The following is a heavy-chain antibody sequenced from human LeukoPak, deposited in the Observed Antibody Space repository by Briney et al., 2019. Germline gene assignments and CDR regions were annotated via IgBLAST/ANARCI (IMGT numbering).Heavy chain of an antibody. D-gene: IGHD3-16*02. V-gene: IGHV1-2*06. J-gene: IGHJ4*02. CDR2: INPNSGGT. CDR3: ARGFVWGSYRVDC. CDR1: GYTFTGYY. Sequence: ASVKVSCKASGYTFTGYYMHWVRQAPGQGLEWMGRINPNSGGTNYAQKFQGRVTMTRDTSISTAYMELSRLRSDDTAVYYCARGFVWGSYRVDCWGQGTMVTVSS.